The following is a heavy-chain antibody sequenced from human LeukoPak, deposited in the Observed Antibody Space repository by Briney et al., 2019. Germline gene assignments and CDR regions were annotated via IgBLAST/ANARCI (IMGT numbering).Heavy chain of an antibody. Sequence: GGSLRLSCAASGFTFSSYAMHWVRQAPGKGLEWVAVISYDGSNKYYADSVKGRFTISRDNSKNTLYLQMNSLRAEDTAVYYCARATSLPGATTDSSRWHYGMDVWGQGTTVTVSS. CDR3: ARATSLPGATTDSSRWHYGMDV. J-gene: IGHJ6*02. CDR1: GFTFSSYA. V-gene: IGHV3-30*14. CDR2: ISYDGSNK. D-gene: IGHD1-26*01.